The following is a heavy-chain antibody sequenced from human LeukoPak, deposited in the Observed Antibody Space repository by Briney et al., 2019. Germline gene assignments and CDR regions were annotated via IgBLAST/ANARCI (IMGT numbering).Heavy chain of an antibody. CDR2: ISYDGSNK. CDR1: GFTFSSYV. J-gene: IGHJ4*02. V-gene: IGHV3-30-3*01. Sequence: PGGSLRLSCAASGFTFSSYVMHWVRQAPGKGLEWVAVISYDGSNKYYADSVKGRFTISRDNSKNTLYLQMNSLRAEDTAVYYCATDVIAPGFDYWGQGTLVTVSS. CDR3: ATDVIAPGFDY. D-gene: IGHD1-14*01.